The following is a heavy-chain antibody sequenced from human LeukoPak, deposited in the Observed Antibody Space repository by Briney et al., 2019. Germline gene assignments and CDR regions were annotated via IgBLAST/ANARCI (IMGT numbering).Heavy chain of an antibody. Sequence: ASVEASCKASGYTFTGYYMHWVRQAPGQGLEWMGWINPNSGGTNYAQKYQGRVTMTRDTSISTAYMELSRLRSDDTAVYYCARDDGGGIAAGETGIDTRGQGTLVTVSS. CDR3: ARDDGGGIAAGETGIDT. D-gene: IGHD6-13*01. V-gene: IGHV1-2*02. J-gene: IGHJ4*02. CDR1: GYTFTGYY. CDR2: INPNSGGT.